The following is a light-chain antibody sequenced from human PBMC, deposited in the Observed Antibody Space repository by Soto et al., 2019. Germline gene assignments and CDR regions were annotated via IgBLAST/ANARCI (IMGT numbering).Light chain of an antibody. CDR2: GAS. CDR3: QQYGSSPRT. J-gene: IGKJ1*01. Sequence: EIVLTQSPDTLSLSPGERATLSCRASQSITSNYLAWYQQKPGQAPRLLIYGASTRATGIPGRFTGSGSGTDFTLTITTLEPEDFAVYYCQQYGSSPRTFGLGTKVDIK. CDR1: QSITSNY. V-gene: IGKV3-20*01.